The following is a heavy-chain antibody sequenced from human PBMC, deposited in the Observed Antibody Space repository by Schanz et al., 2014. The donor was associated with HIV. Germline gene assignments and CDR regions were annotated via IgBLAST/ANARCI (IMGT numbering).Heavy chain of an antibody. CDR3: ARYPRLIDYNTSQGMDV. CDR2: MIPILDAP. D-gene: IGHD1-20*01. J-gene: IGHJ6*02. V-gene: IGHV1-69*01. CDR1: GYTISAYY. Sequence: QVHLVQSGAEVKKPGASVKVSCKASGYTISAYYMHWVRQVPGQGLEWMGWMIPILDAPNYAQKFQGRVFITADESTSTVNMELSSLRSGDTAVYYCARYPRLIDYNTSQGMDVWGQGTTVTVSS.